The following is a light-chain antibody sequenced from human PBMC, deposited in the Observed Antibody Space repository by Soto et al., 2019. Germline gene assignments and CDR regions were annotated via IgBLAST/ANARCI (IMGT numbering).Light chain of an antibody. Sequence: QSVLTQPPSVSEAPSQRVTISCSGRTSNIGTNLVYCYHHLPGKAPSLLIYYDDLLPSGVSARFSGSNSASSVSLAISGLQSEDEADYYCAAWDDTRGGLFGGGTQLTVL. J-gene: IGLJ3*02. CDR1: TSNIGTNL. CDR2: YDD. CDR3: AAWDDTRGGL. V-gene: IGLV1-36*01.